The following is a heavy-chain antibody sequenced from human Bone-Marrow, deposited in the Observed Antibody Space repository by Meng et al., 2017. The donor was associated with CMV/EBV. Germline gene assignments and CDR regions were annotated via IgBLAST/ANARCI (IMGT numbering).Heavy chain of an antibody. CDR1: GFTFSSYA. Sequence: GESLKISCAASGFTFSSYAMHWVRQAPGKGLEYVSAISSNGGSTYYADSVKGRFTISRDNAKNSRYLQMNSLRAEDTAVYYCARAEAVAGTWRYWGQGTLVTVSS. CDR3: ARAEAVAGTWRY. D-gene: IGHD6-19*01. CDR2: ISSNGGST. V-gene: IGHV3-64*02. J-gene: IGHJ4*02.